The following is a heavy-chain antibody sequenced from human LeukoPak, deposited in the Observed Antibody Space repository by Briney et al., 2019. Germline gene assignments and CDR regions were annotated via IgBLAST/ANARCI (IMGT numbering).Heavy chain of an antibody. CDR2: IGTGDDT. CDR3: AREIRETVVTRHYYYGIDV. D-gene: IGHD2-15*01. Sequence: GGSLRLSYAASGFTFSTYDMHWVRQVTGKGLEWVSAIGTGDDTYYLGSVKGRFTISRENAKNVLYLQMSSLRAEDTAVYYCAREIRETVVTRHYYYGIDVWGQGTTVTVSS. V-gene: IGHV3-13*01. J-gene: IGHJ6*02. CDR1: GFTFSTYD.